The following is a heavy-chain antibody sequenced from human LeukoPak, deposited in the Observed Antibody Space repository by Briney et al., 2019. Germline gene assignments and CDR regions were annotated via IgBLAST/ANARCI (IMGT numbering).Heavy chain of an antibody. V-gene: IGHV1-18*01. CDR3: ARDASKTSGRYPYFDH. CDR1: GYTFNMHS. J-gene: IGHJ4*02. Sequence: ASVKVSCTASGYTFNMHSIIWVRQAPGQGLEWMGWINAYNGDTNYAQKLKGRVTMTTDTSTSTAYMELRSLRSDDTAVYFCARDASKTSGRYPYFDHWGQGTLVTVSS. CDR2: INAYNGDT. D-gene: IGHD6-19*01.